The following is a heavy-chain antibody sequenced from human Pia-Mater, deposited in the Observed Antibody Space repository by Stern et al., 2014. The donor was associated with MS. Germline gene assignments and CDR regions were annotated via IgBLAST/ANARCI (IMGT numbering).Heavy chain of an antibody. CDR2: MNPNNANT. V-gene: IGHV1-8*01. J-gene: IGHJ6*02. CDR1: GYTFINYD. D-gene: IGHD5-18*01. Sequence: QVQLVQSGSQVRKPGASVKVSCQASGYTFINYDIFWVRQATGQGLEWMGWMNPNNANTGHAQKFHGRVTMTRNTSISTAHKELRGLGSCGTGVFYCLRRGLRYGYGLDAWGQGTAVIVSS. CDR3: LRRGLRYGYGLDA.